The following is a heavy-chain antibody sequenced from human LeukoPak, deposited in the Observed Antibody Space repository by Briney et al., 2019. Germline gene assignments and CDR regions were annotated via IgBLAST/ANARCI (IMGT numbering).Heavy chain of an antibody. V-gene: IGHV5-51*01. CDR3: ARLHYCDSSAYYLYYFDY. J-gene: IGHJ4*02. Sequence: PGESLKISCQGSGYSFTSFWIAWVRQMPGKGLEWMGIIYPDDSDIRYSPSFQGQVTISADKSISAAYLQWSSLKASDTAMYYCARLHYCDSSAYYLYYFDYWGQGTLVTVSS. CDR2: IYPDDSDI. D-gene: IGHD3-22*01. CDR1: GYSFTSFW.